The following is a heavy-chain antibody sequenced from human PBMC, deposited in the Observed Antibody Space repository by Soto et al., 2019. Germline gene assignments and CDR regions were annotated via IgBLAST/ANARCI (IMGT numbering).Heavy chain of an antibody. Sequence: SETLSLTCTVSGGSISSYYWSWIRQPPGKGLEWIGYIYYSGSTNYNPSLKSRVTISVDTSKNQFSLKLSSVTAAATAVYYCARGNYDYIWGSYRYCLCWFGPWGQGTLVTVSS. CDR1: GGSISSYY. D-gene: IGHD3-16*02. J-gene: IGHJ5*02. CDR3: ARGNYDYIWGSYRYCLCWFGP. CDR2: IYYSGST. V-gene: IGHV4-59*12.